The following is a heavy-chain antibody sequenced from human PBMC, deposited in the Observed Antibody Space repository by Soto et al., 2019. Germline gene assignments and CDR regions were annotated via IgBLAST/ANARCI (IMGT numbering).Heavy chain of an antibody. CDR1: GVSLNSGHYY. CDR3: GKVMIGATRHTDVDS. Sequence: SETLSLTCTVSGVSLNSGHYYWVWIRQSPGKGLAWIASIYYDESTYYNPSLKSRVTISTDKPKNQFSLTLKSVTAADTAVYYCGKVMIGATRHTDVDSWGQGALVTVSS. J-gene: IGHJ4*02. CDR2: IYYDEST. D-gene: IGHD2-15*01. V-gene: IGHV4-39*01.